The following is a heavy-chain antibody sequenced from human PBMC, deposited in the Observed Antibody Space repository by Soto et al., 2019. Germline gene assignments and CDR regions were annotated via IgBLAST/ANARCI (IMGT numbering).Heavy chain of an antibody. J-gene: IGHJ6*02. CDR2: IIPIFGTA. CDR1: GGTFSSYA. D-gene: IGHD1-7*01. Sequence: SGKVCFEAAGGTFSSYAISWVRQAPGQGLEWMGGIIPIFGTANYAQKFQGRVTITADESTSTAYMELSSLRSEDTAVYYCARGSTSGTTTYYYYYGMDVWGQGTTVTVSS. CDR3: ARGSTSGTTTYYYYYGMDV. V-gene: IGHV1-69*13.